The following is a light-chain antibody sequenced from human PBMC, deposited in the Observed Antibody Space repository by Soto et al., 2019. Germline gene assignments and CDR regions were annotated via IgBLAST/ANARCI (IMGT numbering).Light chain of an antibody. Sequence: DIQMTQSPSSLSASVGDRVTITCRASQSISRYLNWYQQKPGKAPKLLIYAASSLQSGVPSRFSGSGSGTDFTLTISSLQPEDFATYYCQQSYSTPPLTFGGGNKVEIK. J-gene: IGKJ4*01. CDR3: QQSYSTPPLT. CDR2: AAS. V-gene: IGKV1-39*01. CDR1: QSISRY.